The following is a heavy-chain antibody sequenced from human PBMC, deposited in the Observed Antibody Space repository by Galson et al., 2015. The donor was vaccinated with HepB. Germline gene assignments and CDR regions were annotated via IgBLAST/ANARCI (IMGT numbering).Heavy chain of an antibody. Sequence: SLRLSCAASGFTFSSYGMHWVRQAPGKGLEWVAVIWYDGSNKYYADPVKGRFTISRDNSKNTLYLQMNSLRAEDTAVYYCASDGGIAAAGNLDYWGQGTLVTVPS. V-gene: IGHV3-33*01. J-gene: IGHJ4*02. D-gene: IGHD6-13*01. CDR1: GFTFSSYG. CDR2: IWYDGSNK. CDR3: ASDGGIAAAGNLDY.